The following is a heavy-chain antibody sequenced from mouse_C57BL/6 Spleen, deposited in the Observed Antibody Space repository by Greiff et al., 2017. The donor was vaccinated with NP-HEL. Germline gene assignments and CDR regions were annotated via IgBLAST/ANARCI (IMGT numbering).Heavy chain of an antibody. D-gene: IGHD2-12*01. CDR2: IHPNSGST. CDR1: GYTFTSYW. J-gene: IGHJ3*01. Sequence: VQLQQPGAELVKPGASVKLSCKASGYTFTSYWMHWVKQRPGQGLEWIGMIHPNSGSTNYNEKFKSKATLTVDKSSSTAYMQLSSLTSEDSAVYYCARPLRRGFAYWGQGTLVTVSA. CDR3: ARPLRRGFAY. V-gene: IGHV1-64*01.